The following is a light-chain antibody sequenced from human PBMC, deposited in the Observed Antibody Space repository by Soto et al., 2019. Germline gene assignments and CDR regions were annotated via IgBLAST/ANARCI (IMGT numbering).Light chain of an antibody. V-gene: IGKV3-11*01. Sequence: EIVLTQSPATLSLSPGERATLSCRASQSIGRFLAWYQHKPGQAPRLLIYDASNRATGIPARFSASGSETDFTLTISSLEPEDFAVYYCQQYVSSPRTVGQGTKVDSK. CDR1: QSIGRF. J-gene: IGKJ1*01. CDR3: QQYVSSPRT. CDR2: DAS.